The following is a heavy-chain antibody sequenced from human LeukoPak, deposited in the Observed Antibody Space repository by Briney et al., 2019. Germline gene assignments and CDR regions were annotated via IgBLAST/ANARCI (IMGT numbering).Heavy chain of an antibody. CDR1: GGSISSYY. CDR2: IYYSGST. V-gene: IGHV4-59*01. D-gene: IGHD5-12*01. Sequence: SETLSLTCTVSGGSISSYYWSWLRQPPGKGLEWIGYIYYSGSTNYNPSLKSRVTISVDTSKNQFSLKLSSVTAADAAVYYCARGDSGYDSDAFDIWGQGTMVTVSS. J-gene: IGHJ3*02. CDR3: ARGDSGYDSDAFDI.